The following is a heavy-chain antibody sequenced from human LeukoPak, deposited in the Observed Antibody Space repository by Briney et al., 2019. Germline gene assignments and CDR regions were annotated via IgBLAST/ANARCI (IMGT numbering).Heavy chain of an antibody. V-gene: IGHV3-66*01. CDR2: IYSGGST. D-gene: IGHD3-9*01. Sequence: PGGSLRLSCAASGFTLSSYWMSWVRQAPGKGLEWVSVIYSGGSTYYADSVKGRFTISRDNSKNMLYLQMNSLRAEDTAVYYCAREWDYDILTGYDDAFDIWGQGTMVTVSS. CDR3: AREWDYDILTGYDDAFDI. CDR1: GFTLSSYW. J-gene: IGHJ3*02.